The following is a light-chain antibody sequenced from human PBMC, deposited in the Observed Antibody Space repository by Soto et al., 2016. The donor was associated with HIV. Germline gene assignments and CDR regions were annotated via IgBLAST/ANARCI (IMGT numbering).Light chain of an antibody. CDR3: QQYYYSPSYT. J-gene: IGKJ2*01. Sequence: DIQMTQSPSTLSASVGDRVTITCRASQSISSWLAWYQQKPGKAPKLLIYKASSLESGVPSRFSGSGSGTEFTLTISSLQPEDFATYYCQQYYYSPSYTFGQGTKLEMK. CDR2: KAS. CDR1: QSISSW. V-gene: IGKV1-5*03.